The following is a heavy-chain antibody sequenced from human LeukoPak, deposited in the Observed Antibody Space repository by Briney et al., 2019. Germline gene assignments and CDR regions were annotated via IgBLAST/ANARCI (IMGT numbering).Heavy chain of an antibody. CDR1: GFTFSSYA. D-gene: IGHD5-18*01. Sequence: QPGGSLRLSCAASGFTFSSYAMHWVRQAPGKGLEYVSAISSNGGSTYYANSVKGRFTISRDNSKNTLYLQMGSLRAEDMAVYYCARGYSYGFFDYWGQGTLVTVSS. J-gene: IGHJ4*02. V-gene: IGHV3-64*01. CDR2: ISSNGGST. CDR3: ARGYSYGFFDY.